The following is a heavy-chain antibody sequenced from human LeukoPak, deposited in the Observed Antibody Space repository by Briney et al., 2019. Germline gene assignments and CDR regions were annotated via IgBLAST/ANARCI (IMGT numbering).Heavy chain of an antibody. D-gene: IGHD4-11*01. V-gene: IGHV1-2*02. CDR2: INPNSGGT. J-gene: IGHJ6*03. CDR1: GYTFTGYY. CDR3: ARDRVPVAVTTVYYYMDV. Sequence: GASVKVSCKASGYTFTGYYMHWVRQAPGQGLEWIGWINPNSGGTNYAQKFQGRVTMTRDTSISTAYMELSRLRSDDTAVYYCARDRVPVAVTTVYYYMDVWGKGTTVTVSS.